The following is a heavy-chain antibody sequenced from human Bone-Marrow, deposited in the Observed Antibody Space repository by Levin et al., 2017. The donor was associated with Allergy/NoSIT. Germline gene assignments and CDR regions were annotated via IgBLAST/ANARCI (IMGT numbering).Heavy chain of an antibody. V-gene: IGHV3-11*01. CDR2: ISSSATNI. CDR1: GFTFSDYY. CDR3: ARGADWFDT. Sequence: GESLKISCAASGFTFSDYYMTWIRQTPGKGLEWVSYISSSATNIYYADSVKGLFTISRDNAKNSLFLQMNSLRAEDTAVYYCARGADWFDTWGQGTLVTVSS. J-gene: IGHJ5*02.